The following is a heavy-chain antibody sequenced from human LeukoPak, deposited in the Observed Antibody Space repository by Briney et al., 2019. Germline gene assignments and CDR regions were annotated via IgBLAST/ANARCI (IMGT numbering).Heavy chain of an antibody. V-gene: IGHV3-30-3*01. CDR2: ISYDGSNK. J-gene: IGHJ4*02. CDR3: ARDGALYYYDSSGYHDY. CDR1: GFTFSSYA. Sequence: GGSLRLSCAASGFTFSSYAMHWVRQAPGKGLEWAAVISYDGSNKYYADSVKGRFTISRDNSKNTLYLQMNSLRAEDTAVYYCARDGALYYYDSSGYHDYWGQGTLVTVSS. D-gene: IGHD3-22*01.